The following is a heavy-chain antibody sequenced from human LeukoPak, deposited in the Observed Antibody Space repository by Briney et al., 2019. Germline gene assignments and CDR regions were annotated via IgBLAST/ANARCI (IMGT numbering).Heavy chain of an antibody. CDR1: GFSLSTSGVG. V-gene: IGHV2-5*01. CDR2: VYGNDDK. Sequence: SGPTLVNPTQTLTLTCTFSGFSLSTSGVGVAWIRQPPGKALQWLALVYGNDDKRYSPSLKSRLTITKDTAKNQVVLTMTNMDSVDTATYYCAHDIPGGEGFQHWGQGTLVIVSS. J-gene: IGHJ1*01. D-gene: IGHD3-16*01. CDR3: AHDIPGGEGFQH.